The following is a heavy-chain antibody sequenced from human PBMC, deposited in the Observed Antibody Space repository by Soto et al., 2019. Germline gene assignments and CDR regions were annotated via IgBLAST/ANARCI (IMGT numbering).Heavy chain of an antibody. Sequence: QVQLQESGPGLVKPSETLSLTCTVSGGSISSYYWSWIRQPPGKGLEWIGYIYYSGSTNYNPSLKSRVPISVDTSKNQFSLKLSSVTAADTAVYYCARGMVGGYDFWSGYPYYYYGMDVWGQGTTVTVSS. CDR2: IYYSGST. J-gene: IGHJ6*02. D-gene: IGHD3-3*01. CDR3: ARGMVGGYDFWSGYPYYYYGMDV. CDR1: GGSISSYY. V-gene: IGHV4-59*01.